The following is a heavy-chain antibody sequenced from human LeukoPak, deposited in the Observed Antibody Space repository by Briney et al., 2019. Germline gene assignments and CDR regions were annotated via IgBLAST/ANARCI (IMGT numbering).Heavy chain of an antibody. Sequence: GGSLRLSCAGSGFTFSIYAMHWVRQAPGKRLEWVSTITATTRSTSYADSVKGRFTISRDNSKRTLYLQMNSLRVEDTAMYYCAKDPNGDYVGAFDFWGQGTLVSVSS. CDR1: GFTFSIYA. J-gene: IGHJ3*01. CDR2: ITATTRST. CDR3: AKDPNGDYVGAFDF. D-gene: IGHD4-23*01. V-gene: IGHV3-23*01.